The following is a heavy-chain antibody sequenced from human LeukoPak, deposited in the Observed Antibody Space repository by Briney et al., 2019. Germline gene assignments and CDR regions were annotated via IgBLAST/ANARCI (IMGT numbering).Heavy chain of an antibody. V-gene: IGHV3-23*01. J-gene: IGHJ4*02. CDR1: GGSISNYY. CDR3: AKDQSFSD. D-gene: IGHD3-3*02. Sequence: ETLSLTCTVSGGSISNYYWSWIRQPPGKGLEWVATISGSGTTTNYADSVKGRFTVSRDSFRNTLYLQTSSLRAEHTAMYYCAKDQSFSDWGQGTLVTVSS. CDR2: ISGSGTTT.